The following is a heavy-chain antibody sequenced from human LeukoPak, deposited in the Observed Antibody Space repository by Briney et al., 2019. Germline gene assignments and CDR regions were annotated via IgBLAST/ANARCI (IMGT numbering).Heavy chain of an antibody. D-gene: IGHD2-21*02. Sequence: GGSLRLSCAASGFTFDDYAMHWVRQPPGKDLEWVSGISWNSVAIAYADSVKGRFTISRDNAKNSLYLQMNSLRPDDTALYYCVRRGPNCGGDCYYDYWGQGTLVTVSS. CDR1: GFTFDDYA. V-gene: IGHV3-9*01. J-gene: IGHJ4*02. CDR3: VRRGPNCGGDCYYDY. CDR2: ISWNSVAI.